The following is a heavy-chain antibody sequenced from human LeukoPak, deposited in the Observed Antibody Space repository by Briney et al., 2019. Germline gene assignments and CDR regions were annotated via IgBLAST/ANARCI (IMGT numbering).Heavy chain of an antibody. J-gene: IGHJ4*02. CDR1: GGSFSGYY. V-gene: IGHV4-34*01. D-gene: IGHD5-18*01. Sequence: TSETLSLTCAVYGGSFSGYYWSWIRQPPGKGLEWIGEINHSGSTNYNPSLKSRVTISVDTSKNQFSLKLSSVTAADTAVYYCARSSYGLFDYWGQGTLVTVSS. CDR3: ARSSYGLFDY. CDR2: INHSGST.